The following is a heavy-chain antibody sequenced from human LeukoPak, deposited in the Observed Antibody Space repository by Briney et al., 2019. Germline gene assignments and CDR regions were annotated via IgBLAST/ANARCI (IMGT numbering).Heavy chain of an antibody. CDR3: AKGPYYYDSSGPFDY. CDR2: ISWNSGSI. D-gene: IGHD3-22*01. Sequence: GRSLRLSCAASGFTFDDYAMHWVRQAPGKGLEWVSSISWNSGSIGYADSVKGRFTISRDNAKNSLYLQMNSLRAEDTALYYCAKGPYYYDSSGPFDYWGQGTLVTVSS. V-gene: IGHV3-9*01. CDR1: GFTFDDYA. J-gene: IGHJ4*02.